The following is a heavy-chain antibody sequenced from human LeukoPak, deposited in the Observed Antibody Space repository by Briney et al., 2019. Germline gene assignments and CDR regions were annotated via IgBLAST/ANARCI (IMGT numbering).Heavy chain of an antibody. CDR3: TTDRCSSGNCYYYYYYYMDV. D-gene: IGHD2-15*01. J-gene: IGHJ6*03. V-gene: IGHV3-15*01. CDR1: GFTFSVAW. Sequence: PGGSLRLSCAASGFTFSVAWMSWVRQAPGKGQEWVGNIKSKTDGGTTDYAAPVKGRFTISRDDSQNTLYLQMNSLETEDTGVYYCTTDRCSSGNCYYYYYYYMDVWGKGTTVTVSS. CDR2: IKSKTDGGTT.